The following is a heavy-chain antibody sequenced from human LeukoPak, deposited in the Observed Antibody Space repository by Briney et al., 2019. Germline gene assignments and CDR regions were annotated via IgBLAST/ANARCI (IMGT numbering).Heavy chain of an antibody. CDR3: ARDSKWEPWA. Sequence: GGPLRLSCAASGFTFSSYTMTWFRQAPGKGLEGVSYISRSSSTIYYADSVKGRFTISRDNAKNSLYLQMNSLRAEDTAVYYCARDSKWEPWAWGQGTLVTVSS. CDR2: ISRSSSTI. CDR1: GFTFSSYT. J-gene: IGHJ4*02. D-gene: IGHD1-26*01. V-gene: IGHV3-48*01.